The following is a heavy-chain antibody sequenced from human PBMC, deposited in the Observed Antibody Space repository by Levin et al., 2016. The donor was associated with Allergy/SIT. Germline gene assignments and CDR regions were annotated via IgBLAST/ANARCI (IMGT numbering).Heavy chain of an antibody. CDR2: IKQDGSEK. CDR1: GFTFSSYW. CDR3: ARVREYCSTS. D-gene: IGHD2-2*01. V-gene: IGHV3-7*01. J-gene: IGHJ4*02. Sequence: GESLKISCAASGFTFSSYWMSWVRQAPGKGLEWVANIKQDGSEKYYVDSVKGRFTISRDNAKNSLYLQMNSLRAEDTAVYYCARVREYCSTSWGQGTLVTVSS.